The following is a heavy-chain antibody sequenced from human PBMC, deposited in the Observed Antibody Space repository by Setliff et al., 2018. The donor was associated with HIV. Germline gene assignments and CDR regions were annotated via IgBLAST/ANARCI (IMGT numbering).Heavy chain of an antibody. J-gene: IGHJ4*02. D-gene: IGHD3-9*01. V-gene: IGHV4-39*01. CDR1: GGYISGGSHY. Sequence: SETLSLTCTVSGGYISGGSHYWGWLRQPPGKGLEWIGSISYSENIYYNPSLKSRVTISADTSKKQFSLKLSSVTAAETAVYYCARLRYYDILTGYAFDYWGQGTLVTVSS. CDR2: ISYSENI. CDR3: ARLRYYDILTGYAFDY.